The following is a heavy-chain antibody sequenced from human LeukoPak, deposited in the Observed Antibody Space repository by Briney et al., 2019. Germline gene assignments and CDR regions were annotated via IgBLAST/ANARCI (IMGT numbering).Heavy chain of an antibody. Sequence: SETLSFTCTVSGGSISDYYWNWMRQPPGKGLEWIGYIYYSGRTNYNPSLKSRVSISVDTSKNQFSLKLSSVTAADTAVYYCARDFRGSVDAFDIWGQGTMVAVSS. J-gene: IGHJ3*02. V-gene: IGHV4-59*01. CDR3: ARDFRGSVDAFDI. CDR2: IYYSGRT. CDR1: GGSISDYY.